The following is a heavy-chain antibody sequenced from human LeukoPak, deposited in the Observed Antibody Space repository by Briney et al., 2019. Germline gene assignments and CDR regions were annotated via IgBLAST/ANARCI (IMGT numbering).Heavy chain of an antibody. CDR3: AKTTTGYSSGRFPGWPVDY. CDR1: GFTFSSYA. Sequence: GSLRLSCAASGFTFSSYAMYWVRQAPGKGLEWVSGIFGRGGSTHYADSVKGRFTISRDNSKNTVYLQMNSLRAEDTAVYYCAKTTTGYSSGRFPGWPVDYWGQGTLVTVSS. J-gene: IGHJ4*02. D-gene: IGHD6-19*01. V-gene: IGHV3-23*01. CDR2: IFGRGGST.